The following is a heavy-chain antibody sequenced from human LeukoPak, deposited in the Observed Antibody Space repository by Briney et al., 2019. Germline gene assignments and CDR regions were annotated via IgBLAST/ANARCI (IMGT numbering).Heavy chain of an antibody. D-gene: IGHD6-19*01. V-gene: IGHV4-39*07. CDR3: ARGTLYSGWSYYFDY. CDR2: IFYSGST. CDR1: GGSISTSSYY. J-gene: IGHJ4*02. Sequence: SETLSLTCTVSGGSISTSSYYWGWVRQPPGKGLEWIGNIFYSGSTYYSPSLKSRVTISLDTSRNQFSLKLNSVTAADTAVYYCARGTLYSGWSYYFDYWGQGSQVTVSS.